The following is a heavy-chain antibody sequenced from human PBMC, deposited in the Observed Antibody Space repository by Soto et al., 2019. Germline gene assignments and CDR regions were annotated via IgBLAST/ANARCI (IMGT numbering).Heavy chain of an antibody. J-gene: IGHJ5*02. V-gene: IGHV4-59*02. CDR2: MYYSGSI. CDR1: GASVGNGY. D-gene: IGHD3-22*01. CDR3: AKSYYDTIGFAVDP. Sequence: SEALSLTCTVSGASVGNGYWSWIRELRGEGLEWMGMMYYSGSIYYNPSLKSRVTISVDTSKNQFSLKVTSVSADDTAVYFCAKSYYDTIGFAVDPWGQGTLVT.